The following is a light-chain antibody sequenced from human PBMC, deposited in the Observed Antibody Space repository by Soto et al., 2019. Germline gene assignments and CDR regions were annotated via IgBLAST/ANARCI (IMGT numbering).Light chain of an antibody. CDR1: QTITTY. V-gene: IGKV1-39*01. Sequence: DIQMTQSPSSLSASVGDRVTITCRASQTITTYLNWFQQRPGKAPRLLIFAASRLQSGVSSRFSGSGSGTDFTLTISSLQPEDFATYYCQQGYSPVLTFGGGTKVEMK. CDR3: QQGYSPVLT. CDR2: AAS. J-gene: IGKJ4*01.